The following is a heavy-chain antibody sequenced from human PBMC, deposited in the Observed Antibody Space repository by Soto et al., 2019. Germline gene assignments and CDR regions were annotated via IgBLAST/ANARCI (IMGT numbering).Heavy chain of an antibody. D-gene: IGHD6-19*01. V-gene: IGHV1-24*01. CDR3: ATGYSSGSYYYYYGMDV. Sequence: ASVKVSCKVSVYTLTELSMHWVRQAPGKGLEWMGGFDPEDGETIYAQKFQGRVTMTEDTSTDTAYMELSSLRSEDTAVYYCATGYSSGSYYYYYGMDVWGQGTTVTVSS. J-gene: IGHJ6*02. CDR2: FDPEDGET. CDR1: VYTLTELS.